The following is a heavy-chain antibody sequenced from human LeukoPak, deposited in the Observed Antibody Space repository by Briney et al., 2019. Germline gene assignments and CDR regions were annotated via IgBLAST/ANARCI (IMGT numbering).Heavy chain of an antibody. V-gene: IGHV1-2*02. D-gene: IGHD5-18*01. CDR1: GYTFTGYY. Sequence: ASVKVSCKASGYTFTGYYMHWVRQAPGQGLEWMGWINPNSGGTNYAQKFQGRVTMTRDTSISTAYMELSRLRSDDTAVYYCARDLWSSLRGYSYGYWGQGTLVTVSS. J-gene: IGHJ4*02. CDR2: INPNSGGT. CDR3: ARDLWSSLRGYSYGY.